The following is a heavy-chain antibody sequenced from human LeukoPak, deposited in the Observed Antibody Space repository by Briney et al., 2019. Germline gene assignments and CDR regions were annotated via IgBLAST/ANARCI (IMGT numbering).Heavy chain of an antibody. CDR2: ISGSGGST. V-gene: IGHV3-23*01. Sequence: GGSLRLSCAASGFTFSSYAMSWVRQAPGKGLEWVSAISGSGGSTYYADSVKGRFTISRDNSKNTLYLQMNSLRAEDTAVYYCAKVDIVVVVAATLLDYWGQGTLVTVSS. D-gene: IGHD2-15*01. CDR3: AKVDIVVVVAATLLDY. J-gene: IGHJ4*02. CDR1: GFTFSSYA.